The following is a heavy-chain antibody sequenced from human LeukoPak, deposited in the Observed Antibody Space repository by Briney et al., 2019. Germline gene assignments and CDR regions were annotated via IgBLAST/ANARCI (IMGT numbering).Heavy chain of an antibody. CDR1: GGTFSSYA. J-gene: IGHJ4*02. Sequence: ASVKVSCKASGGTFSSYAISWVRQAPGQGLEWMGGIIPIFGTANYAQKFQGRVTITADESTSTAYMELSSLRSEDTAVYYCARDSNGLSSSYFDYWGQGTLVTVSS. D-gene: IGHD6-6*01. CDR3: ARDSNGLSSSYFDY. V-gene: IGHV1-69*13. CDR2: IIPIFGTA.